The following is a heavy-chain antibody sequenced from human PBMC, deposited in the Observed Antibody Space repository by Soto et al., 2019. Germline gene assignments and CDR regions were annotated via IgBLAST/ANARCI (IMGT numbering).Heavy chain of an antibody. CDR1: GYTFTSYY. J-gene: IGHJ4*02. CDR3: ARDRVVVTATPDYFDY. CDR2: INPSGGST. D-gene: IGHD2-21*02. V-gene: IGHV1-46*01. Sequence: GASVKVSCKASGYTFTSYYMHWVRQAPGQGLEWMGIINPSGGSTSYAQKFQGRVTMTRDTSTSTVYMELSSLRSEDTAVYYCARDRVVVTATPDYFDYWGQGTLVTVSS.